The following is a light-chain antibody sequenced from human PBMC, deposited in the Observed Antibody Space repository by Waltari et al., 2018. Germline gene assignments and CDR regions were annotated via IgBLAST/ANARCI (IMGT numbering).Light chain of an antibody. CDR2: DAS. CDR3: QQYDNLLPT. CDR1: QDISNY. V-gene: IGKV1-33*01. J-gene: IGKJ5*01. Sequence: DIQMTQSPSSLSASVGDRVTITCQASQDISNYLNWYQQKPGKAPKLLIYDASNLEKGVPSRFSGSGSGTDFTFTISSLQPEDIATYYCQQYDNLLPTFGQGTRLEIK.